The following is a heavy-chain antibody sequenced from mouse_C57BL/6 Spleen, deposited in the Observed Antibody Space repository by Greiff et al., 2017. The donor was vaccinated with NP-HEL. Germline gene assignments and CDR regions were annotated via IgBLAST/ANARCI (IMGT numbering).Heavy chain of an antibody. D-gene: IGHD1-1*01. CDR3: ASYGSKNAMDY. Sequence: VQVVESGAELARPGASVKLSCKASGYTFTSYGISWVKQRTGQGLEWIGEIYPRSGNTYYNEKFKGKATLTADKSSSTAYMELRSLTSEDSAVYFCASYGSKNAMDYWGQGTSVTVSS. J-gene: IGHJ4*01. CDR1: GYTFTSYG. V-gene: IGHV1-81*01. CDR2: IYPRSGNT.